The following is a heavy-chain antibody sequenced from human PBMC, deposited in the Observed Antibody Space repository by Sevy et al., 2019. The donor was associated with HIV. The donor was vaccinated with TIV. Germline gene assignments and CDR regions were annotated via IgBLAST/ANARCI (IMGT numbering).Heavy chain of an antibody. CDR3: ASPYYYDSSGQRTHAFDI. CDR2: IYSGGST. J-gene: IGHJ3*02. CDR1: GFTVSSNY. V-gene: IGHV3-53*01. D-gene: IGHD3-22*01. Sequence: GGSQRLSCAASGFTVSSNYMSWVRQAPGKGLEWVSVIYSGGSTYYADSVKGRFTISRDNSKNTLYLQMNSLRAEDTAVYYCASPYYYDSSGQRTHAFDIWGQGTMVTVSS.